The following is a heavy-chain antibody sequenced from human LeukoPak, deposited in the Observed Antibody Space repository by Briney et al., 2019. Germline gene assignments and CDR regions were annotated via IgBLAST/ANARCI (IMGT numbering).Heavy chain of an antibody. CDR2: ISYDGSNK. CDR1: GFTFSSYG. CDR3: ARHSFSLTSHIDY. D-gene: IGHD3-16*01. Sequence: GGSLRLSCAASGFTFSSYGMHWVRQAPGKGLEWVAVISYDGSNKYYADSVKGRFTISRDNSKNTLYLQMNSLRAEDTAVYYCARHSFSLTSHIDYWGQGTLVTVSS. V-gene: IGHV3-30*03. J-gene: IGHJ4*02.